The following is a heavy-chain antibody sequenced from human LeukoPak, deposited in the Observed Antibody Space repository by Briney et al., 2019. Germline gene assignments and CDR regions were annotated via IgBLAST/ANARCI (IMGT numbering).Heavy chain of an antibody. J-gene: IGHJ5*02. V-gene: IGHV4-34*01. D-gene: IGHD5-24*01. CDR3: ARRGRWLQLINWFDP. Sequence: SETLSLTCTVSGGSISSYYWSWIRQPPGKGLEWIGEINHSGSTNYNPSLKSRVTISVDTSKNQFSLKLSSVTAADTAVYYCARRGRWLQLINWFDPWGQGTLVTVSS. CDR1: GGSISSYY. CDR2: INHSGST.